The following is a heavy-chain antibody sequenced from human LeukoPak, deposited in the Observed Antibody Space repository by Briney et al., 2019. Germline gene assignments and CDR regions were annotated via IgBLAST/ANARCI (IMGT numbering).Heavy chain of an antibody. CDR2: IWYDGSNK. Sequence: GGSLRLSCAASGFTFSSYAMSWVRQAPGKGLERVAVIWYDGSNKYYADSVKGRFTISRDNSKNTLYLQMNSLRAEDTAVYYCAREGVVPAAMKAFDIWGQGTMVTVSS. V-gene: IGHV3-33*08. CDR1: GFTFSSYA. D-gene: IGHD2-2*01. J-gene: IGHJ3*02. CDR3: AREGVVPAAMKAFDI.